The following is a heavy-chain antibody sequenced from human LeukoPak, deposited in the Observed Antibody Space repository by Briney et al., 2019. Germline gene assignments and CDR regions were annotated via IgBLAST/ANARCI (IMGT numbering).Heavy chain of an antibody. V-gene: IGHV3-48*01. D-gene: IGHD3-10*01. CDR3: ARDLGAMDV. CDR1: GFTFSSYS. J-gene: IGHJ6*04. Sequence: GGSLRLSCAASGFTFSSYSMNWVRQAPGKGLEWVSYISSSSSTIYYADSVKGRLTISRDNAKNSLYLQMNSLRAEDTAVHYCARDLGAMDVWGKGTTVTVSS. CDR2: ISSSSSTI.